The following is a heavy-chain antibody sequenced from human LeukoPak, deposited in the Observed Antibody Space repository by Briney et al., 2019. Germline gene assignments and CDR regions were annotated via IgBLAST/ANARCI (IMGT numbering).Heavy chain of an antibody. CDR2: MNPNSGGT. J-gene: IGHJ5*02. CDR1: GYTFTGYY. V-gene: IGHV1-2*06. Sequence: ASVKVSCKASGYTFTGYYMHWVRQAPGQGLEWMGRMNPNSGGTNSAQKFQGRVTMTRDTSISTAYMELSRLRSDDTAVYYCARDRDSSGYPILNWFDPWGQGTLVTVSS. D-gene: IGHD3-22*01. CDR3: ARDRDSSGYPILNWFDP.